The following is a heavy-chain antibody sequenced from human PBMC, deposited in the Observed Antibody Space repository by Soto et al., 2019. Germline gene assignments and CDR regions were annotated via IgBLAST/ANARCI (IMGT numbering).Heavy chain of an antibody. Sequence: GGSLRLSCAASGFTFSSYAMHWVRQAPGKGLEWVAVISYDGSNKYYADSVKGRFTISRDNSKNTLYLQMNSLRAEDTAVYYCARERGSSGLNHSSGWYSKVRARAFDIWGQGTMVTVSS. V-gene: IGHV3-30-3*01. J-gene: IGHJ3*02. CDR1: GFTFSSYA. CDR2: ISYDGSNK. CDR3: ARERGSSGLNHSSGWYSKVRARAFDI. D-gene: IGHD6-19*01.